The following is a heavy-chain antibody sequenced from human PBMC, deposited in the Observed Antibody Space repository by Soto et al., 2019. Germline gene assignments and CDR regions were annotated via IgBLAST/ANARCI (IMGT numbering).Heavy chain of an antibody. D-gene: IGHD3-10*01. V-gene: IGHV3-23*01. CDR3: VRGGADLYQNGLDV. CDR1: GFTLKAYG. CDR2: IPADGTGT. Sequence: DVQMLESGGGLVQPGGSLRLSCAASGFTLKAYGMSWLRQPPGNGLEWVSSIPADGTGTAHADSVKDRFTPSRDDSRDTVYLEINSLRVEDTAVYYCVRGGADLYQNGLDVWGQGTTVSVSS. J-gene: IGHJ6*02.